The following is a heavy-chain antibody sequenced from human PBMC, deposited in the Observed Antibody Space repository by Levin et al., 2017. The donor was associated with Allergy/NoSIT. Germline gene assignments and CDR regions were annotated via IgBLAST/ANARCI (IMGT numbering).Heavy chain of an antibody. Sequence: LGGSLRLSCAASRFTFSSAWMTWVRQAPGKGLEWVGRIKSKTDGETTDYAAPVKGRFTISRDDSKNTLYLQMNSLKTEDTAVYYCKIDRLWQQVIRGDAFDIWGQGTMVTVSS. CDR2: IKSKTDGETT. J-gene: IGHJ3*02. V-gene: IGHV3-15*01. D-gene: IGHD6-13*01. CDR1: RFTFSSAW. CDR3: KIDRLWQQVIRGDAFDI.